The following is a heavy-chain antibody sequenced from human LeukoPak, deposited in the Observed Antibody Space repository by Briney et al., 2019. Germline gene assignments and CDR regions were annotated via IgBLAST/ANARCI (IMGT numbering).Heavy chain of an antibody. CDR3: ARGRSNWFFDY. Sequence: ASVKVSCKGSGDTFRHDTEWVRQAPGQGLEWMGWMNADNGHRGYAQKFQGRVTMTMDPSISTAYLELRSLTSEDTAVYYCARGRSNWFFDYWGQGTLLIVSS. CDR2: MNADNGHR. V-gene: IGHV1-8*01. D-gene: IGHD6-13*01. CDR1: GDTFRHD. J-gene: IGHJ4*01.